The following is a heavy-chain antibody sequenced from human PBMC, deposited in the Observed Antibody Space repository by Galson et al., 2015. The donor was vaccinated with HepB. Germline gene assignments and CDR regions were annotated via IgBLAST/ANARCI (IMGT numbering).Heavy chain of an antibody. CDR2: IIPILGIA. CDR1: GGTFSSYT. CDR3: ATVLYYYDSSGYYPRPDYFDY. V-gene: IGHV1-69*02. D-gene: IGHD3-22*01. J-gene: IGHJ4*02. Sequence: SVKVSCKASGGTFSSYTISWVRQAPGQGLEWMGRIIPILGIANYAQKFQGRVTITADKSTSTAYMELSSLRSEDTAVYCCATVLYYYDSSGYYPRPDYFDYWGQGTLVTVSS.